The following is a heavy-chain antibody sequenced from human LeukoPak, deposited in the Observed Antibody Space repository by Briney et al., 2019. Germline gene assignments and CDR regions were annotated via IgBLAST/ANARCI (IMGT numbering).Heavy chain of an antibody. CDR3: ARAVRDCSSNSCLYLFDY. Sequence: PGGSLRLSCAASGFTFSNYGMHWVRQAPGKGLEWVAVISNDGSNKNYADSVKGRFTISRGNAKNSLYLQMNSLRDEDTAVYYCARAVRDCSSNSCLYLFDYWGQGTLVTVSS. J-gene: IGHJ4*02. CDR2: ISNDGSNK. D-gene: IGHD2-2*01. CDR1: GFTFSNYG. V-gene: IGHV3-30*03.